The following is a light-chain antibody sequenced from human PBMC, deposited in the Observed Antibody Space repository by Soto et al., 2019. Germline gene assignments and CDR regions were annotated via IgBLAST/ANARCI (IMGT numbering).Light chain of an antibody. J-gene: IGKJ5*01. Sequence: DIQMTQSPSSLSASVGDRVTIICQASQDITNYLNWYQQKPGKAPKLLIYDASNLETGVPSRFSGSGSGTHFSFTISSLQPEVIATYYCQQFDNVPFTFGQGTRLEMK. CDR1: QDITNY. CDR3: QQFDNVPFT. CDR2: DAS. V-gene: IGKV1-33*01.